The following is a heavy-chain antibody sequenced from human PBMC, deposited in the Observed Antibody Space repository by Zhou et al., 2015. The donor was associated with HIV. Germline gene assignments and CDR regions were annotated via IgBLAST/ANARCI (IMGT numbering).Heavy chain of an antibody. J-gene: IGHJ4*02. CDR2: INPGGGGT. Sequence: QVQFVQSGPEVREPGSSVKVSCRTPGGTLKIYGISWVRQVPGQGLEWMGRINPGGGGTSFAQKFQGRLTMSKDTSTSSVYMELNSLRSEDTAVYYCARDLQAGTHYYDSSGYYWGAFDYWGQGTLVTVSS. D-gene: IGHD3-22*01. CDR1: GGTLKIYG. CDR3: ARDLQAGTHYYDSSGYYWGAFDY. V-gene: IGHV1-46*02.